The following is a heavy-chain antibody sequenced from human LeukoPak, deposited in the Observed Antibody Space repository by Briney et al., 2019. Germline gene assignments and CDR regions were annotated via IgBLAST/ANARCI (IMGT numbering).Heavy chain of an antibody. CDR1: GFTFCSYS. CDR2: ISSSSSYI. V-gene: IGHV3-21*01. J-gene: IGHJ5*02. CDR3: ARDLRPRPQISITMIVVVTDWFDP. D-gene: IGHD3-22*01. Sequence: GGSLRLSCAASGFTFCSYSMNWVRQAPGKGLEWVSSISSSSSYIYYADSVKGRFTISRDNAKNSLYLQMNSLRAEDTAVYYCARDLRPRPQISITMIVVVTDWFDPWGQGTLVTVSS.